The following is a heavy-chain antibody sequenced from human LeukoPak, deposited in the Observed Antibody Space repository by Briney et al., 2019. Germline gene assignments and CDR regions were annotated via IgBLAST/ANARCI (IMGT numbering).Heavy chain of an antibody. Sequence: GGSLRLSCTASGFTFGDYAMSWFRQAPGKGLEWVGFIRSKAYGGTTGYAASVKGRFTISRDDSKSIAYLQMNSLKTEDTAVYYCTRARDSGSYLFDYWGQGTLVTVSS. V-gene: IGHV3-49*03. CDR3: TRARDSGSYLFDY. J-gene: IGHJ4*02. D-gene: IGHD1-26*01. CDR1: GFTFGDYA. CDR2: IRSKAYGGTT.